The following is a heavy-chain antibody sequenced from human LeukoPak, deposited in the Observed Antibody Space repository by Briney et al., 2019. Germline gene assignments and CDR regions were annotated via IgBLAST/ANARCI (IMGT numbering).Heavy chain of an antibody. V-gene: IGHV1-3*01. J-gene: IGHJ4*02. CDR3: ARYARGAMGGEGDY. Sequence: GASVKVSCKASGYTFTSYAMHWVRQAPGQRLEWMGWINAGNGNTKYSQKFQGRVTITRDTSASTAYMELSSLRSEDTAVYYCARYARGAMGGEGDYWGQGTLVTVSS. CDR2: INAGNGNT. D-gene: IGHD5-18*01. CDR1: GYTFTSYA.